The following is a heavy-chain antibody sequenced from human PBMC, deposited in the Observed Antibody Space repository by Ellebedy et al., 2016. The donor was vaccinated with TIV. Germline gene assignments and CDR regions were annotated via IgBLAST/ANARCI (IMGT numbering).Heavy chain of an antibody. J-gene: IGHJ6*02. V-gene: IGHV3-30*02. Sequence: GESLKISCAASGFTFSSYGIHWFRQAPGKGLEWVAVIRYDGSNKFYEDSVKRRFTISRDNSQNTVYLQMNSLRAEDTALYYCAKDLARNAMDVWGQGTTVTVSS. D-gene: IGHD5-12*01. CDR1: GFTFSSYG. CDR2: IRYDGSNK. CDR3: AKDLARNAMDV.